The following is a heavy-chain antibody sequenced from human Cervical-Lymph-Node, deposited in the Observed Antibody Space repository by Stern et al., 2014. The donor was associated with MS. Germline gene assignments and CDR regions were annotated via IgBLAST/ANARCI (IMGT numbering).Heavy chain of an antibody. CDR1: GGTFSKFP. V-gene: IGHV1-69*01. Sequence: VQLVESGAEVTKPGSSVKVSCQASGGTFSKFPSSWVRQAPGQGLEWMGGIFPVFGTPTYAQEFRCRVTITADVSTSTVYMELSSLRSDDTAVYYCALSSETSDRWYSLGYDLWGQGTLVTVSS. J-gene: IGHJ5*02. D-gene: IGHD6-13*01. CDR2: IFPVFGTP. CDR3: ALSSETSDRWYSLGYDL.